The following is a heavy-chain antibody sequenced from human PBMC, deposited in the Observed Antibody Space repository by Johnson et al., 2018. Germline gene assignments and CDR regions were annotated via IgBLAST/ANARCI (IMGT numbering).Heavy chain of an antibody. CDR1: GFTFSSYG. Sequence: QVQLVQSGGGVVQPGRSLRLSCAASGFTFSSYGMHWVRQAPGKGLEWVAVIWYDGSNKYYADSVKGRFTISRDNSKNTLFLQMNNVRAEDTALYHCARDGSGRRSWFDPWGQGTLVTVSS. CDR3: ARDGSGRRSWFDP. V-gene: IGHV3-33*01. D-gene: IGHD3-10*01. CDR2: IWYDGSNK. J-gene: IGHJ5*02.